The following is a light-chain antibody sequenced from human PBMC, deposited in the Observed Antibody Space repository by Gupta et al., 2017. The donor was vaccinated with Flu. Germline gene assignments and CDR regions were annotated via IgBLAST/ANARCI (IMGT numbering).Light chain of an antibody. CDR2: GAY. Sequence: EIVLTLPPGTLSLAPGERATLFCRASQSVGSGYLAWYQQKPGQAPRLLISGAYRRATGIADRFGGGGAGTDLTITSSRQGAEDFAVYCWQQHGSLWTFGQGTKVEIK. J-gene: IGKJ1*01. V-gene: IGKV3-20*01. CDR3: QQHGSLWT. CDR1: QSVGSGY.